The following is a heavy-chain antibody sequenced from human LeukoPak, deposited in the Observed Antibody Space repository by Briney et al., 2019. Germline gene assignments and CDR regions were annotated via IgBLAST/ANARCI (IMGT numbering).Heavy chain of an antibody. Sequence: GGSLRLSCAASGFTFSSYSMNWVRQAPGKGLEWVSSISSSSSYIYYADSVKGRFTISRDNAKNSLYLQMNSLRAEDTAVYYCARVGKDYGDYGGGYWGQGTLVTVSS. CDR2: ISSSSSYI. D-gene: IGHD4-17*01. CDR3: ARVGKDYGDYGGGY. CDR1: GFTFSSYS. V-gene: IGHV3-21*01. J-gene: IGHJ4*02.